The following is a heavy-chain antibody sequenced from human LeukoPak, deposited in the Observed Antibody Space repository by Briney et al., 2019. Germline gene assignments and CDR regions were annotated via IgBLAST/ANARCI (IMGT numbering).Heavy chain of an antibody. CDR2: IKHDGSEI. D-gene: IGHD3-22*01. V-gene: IGHV3-7*03. J-gene: IGHJ4*02. CDR3: ARGDYYDSSGYYDY. Sequence: GSLRLSCAASGFTFSNYWMGWVRQAPGKGLEWVANIKHDGSEIYYVDSVKGRFTISRDNAKNSLYLQMNSLRAEDTAVYYCARGDYYDSSGYYDYWGQGTLVTVSS. CDR1: GFTFSNYW.